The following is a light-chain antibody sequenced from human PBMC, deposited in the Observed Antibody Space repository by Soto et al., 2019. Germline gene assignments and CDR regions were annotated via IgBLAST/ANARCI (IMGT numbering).Light chain of an antibody. J-gene: IGKJ5*01. Sequence: DIVMTQSPLSLPVTPGEPASISCRSSQSLLHSNGYNSLDWYLQKPGQSPQLLIYLGSNRASGVPDRFSGSGSGTDFTLKISRVEAEDVGVYYCMQALQTPITFGRGTRLEIK. CDR3: MQALQTPIT. CDR1: QSLLHSNGYNS. V-gene: IGKV2-28*01. CDR2: LGS.